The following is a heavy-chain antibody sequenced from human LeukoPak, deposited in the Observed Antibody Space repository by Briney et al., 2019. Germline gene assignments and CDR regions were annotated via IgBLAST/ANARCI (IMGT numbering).Heavy chain of an antibody. CDR2: SSGSNTI. Sequence: GESLRLSCAASGLTLSGFSVNWVRQAPGKGLEWISYSSGSNTIYYADSVKGRFTISRDNAKNSLFLQMNSLRDEDTAVYYCVRTGGYSYGAFEYWGQGTLVTVSS. V-gene: IGHV3-48*02. CDR1: GLTLSGFS. D-gene: IGHD5-18*01. J-gene: IGHJ4*02. CDR3: VRTGGYSYGAFEY.